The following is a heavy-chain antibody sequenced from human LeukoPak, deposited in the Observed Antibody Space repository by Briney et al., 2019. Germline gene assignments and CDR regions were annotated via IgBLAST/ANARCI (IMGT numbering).Heavy chain of an antibody. Sequence: GRSLRLSCAASGFTFSSYGMHWVRQAPGKGLEWVAVIWYDGSNKYYADSVKGRFTISRDNSENTLYLQMNSLRAEDTAVYYCARDFYEQWLVRYYFDYWGQGTLVTVSS. CDR1: GFTFSSYG. CDR2: IWYDGSNK. CDR3: ARDFYEQWLVRYYFDY. V-gene: IGHV3-33*01. D-gene: IGHD6-19*01. J-gene: IGHJ4*02.